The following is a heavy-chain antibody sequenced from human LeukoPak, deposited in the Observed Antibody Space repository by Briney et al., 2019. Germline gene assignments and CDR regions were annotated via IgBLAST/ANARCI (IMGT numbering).Heavy chain of an antibody. CDR2: INPSGGST. V-gene: IGHV1-46*01. D-gene: IGHD5-12*01. CDR3: AVGSGYDSSYDYYYMDV. CDR1: GYTFTSYY. Sequence: ASVKVSCKASGYTFTSYYMHWVRQAPGQGLEWMGIINPSGGSTSYAQKFQGRVTMTRDTSISTAYMELSRLRSDDTAVYYCAVGSGYDSSYDYYYMDVWGKGTTVTVSS. J-gene: IGHJ6*03.